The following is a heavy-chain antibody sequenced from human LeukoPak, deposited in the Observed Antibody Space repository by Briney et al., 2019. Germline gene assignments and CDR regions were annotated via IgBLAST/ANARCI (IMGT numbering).Heavy chain of an antibody. CDR3: AKGVFSMCDGDCPFDY. CDR2: ISGSGGST. J-gene: IGHJ4*02. V-gene: IGHV3-23*01. D-gene: IGHD2-21*02. CDR1: GFTFSSYA. Sequence: PGGSLRLSCAASGFTFSSYAMSWVRQAPGKGLEWVSAISGSGGSTYYADSVKGRFTISRDNSKNTLYLQMNSLRAEDTAVYYCAKGVFSMCDGDCPFDYWGQGTLVTVSS.